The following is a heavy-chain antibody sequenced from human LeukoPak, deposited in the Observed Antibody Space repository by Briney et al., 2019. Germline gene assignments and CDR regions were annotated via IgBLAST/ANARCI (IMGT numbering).Heavy chain of an antibody. CDR3: ARGRAGHYFDY. J-gene: IGHJ4*02. V-gene: IGHV3-23*01. CDR1: GFTFSNYA. CDR2: ISGSGSST. Sequence: PGGSLRLSCAASGFTFSNYAMTWVRQAPGKGLEWVSGISGSGSSTYYADSVKGRFTLSRDYPKSTLYLQMNSLRAEDTAVYYCARGRAGHYFDYWGQGTLVTVSS.